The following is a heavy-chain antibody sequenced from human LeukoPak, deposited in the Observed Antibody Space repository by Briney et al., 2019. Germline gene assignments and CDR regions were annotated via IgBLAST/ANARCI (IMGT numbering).Heavy chain of an antibody. J-gene: IGHJ4*02. CDR2: INHSGST. CDR1: GGSCSGYY. V-gene: IGHV4-34*01. D-gene: IGHD6-19*01. CDR3: ARNKQWLGARYFDY. Sequence: KPSETLTLTCAVYGGSCSGYYWSWIRQPPGKELEWIGEINHSGSTNYNPSLKSRVTISVDTSKNQFSLKLSSVTAADTAVYYCARNKQWLGARYFDYWGQGTLVTVSS.